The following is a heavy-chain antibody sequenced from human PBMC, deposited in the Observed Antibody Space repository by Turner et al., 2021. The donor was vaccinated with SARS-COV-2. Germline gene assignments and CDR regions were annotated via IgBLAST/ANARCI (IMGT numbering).Heavy chain of an antibody. J-gene: IGHJ4*02. CDR2: ISYDESDK. D-gene: IGHD2-8*01. CDR3: ARATYLLGYCANGVCYPDY. V-gene: IGHV3-30-3*01. CDR1: GFTFSSYA. Sequence: QVQLVESGGGVVQPGRSLRLSGAASGFTFSSYAMHWVRQAPGKGLEWVAVISYDESDKYYADSVKGRFIISRDNSKNTLYLQMNSLRAEDTAVYYCARATYLLGYCANGVCYPDYWGQGTLVTVSS.